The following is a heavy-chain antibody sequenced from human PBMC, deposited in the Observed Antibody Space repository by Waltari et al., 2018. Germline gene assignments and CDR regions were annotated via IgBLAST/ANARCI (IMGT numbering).Heavy chain of an antibody. CDR2: IYHSGST. CDR3: ARQGCGGDCYSDY. V-gene: IGHV4-38-2*01. CDR1: GYSISSGYY. D-gene: IGHD2-21*01. J-gene: IGHJ4*02. Sequence: QVQLQESGPGLVKPSETLSLTCAVSGYSISSGYYWGWIRQPPGKGLEWIGSIYHSGSTYYNPSLKSRVTISVDTSKNQFSLKLSSVTAADTAVYYCARQGCGGDCYSDYWGQGTLVTVSS.